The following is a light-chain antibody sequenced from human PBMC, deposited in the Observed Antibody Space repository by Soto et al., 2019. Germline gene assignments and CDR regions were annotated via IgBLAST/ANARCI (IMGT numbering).Light chain of an antibody. Sequence: NFMLTQPHSVSESPGKTVTISCTRSSGSIASNYVQWYQQRPGSCPTTVIYEDNQRPSGVPDRFSGSIDSSSNSASLTISGLKTEDEADYYCQSYDSSNQGVFGGGTKLTVL. CDR3: QSYDSSNQGV. CDR1: SGSIASNY. V-gene: IGLV6-57*01. CDR2: EDN. J-gene: IGLJ3*02.